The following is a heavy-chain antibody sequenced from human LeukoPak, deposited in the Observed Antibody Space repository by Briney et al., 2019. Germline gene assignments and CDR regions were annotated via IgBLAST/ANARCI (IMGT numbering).Heavy chain of an antibody. CDR2: ISSSSSYI. Sequence: GGSPRLSCAASGFTFSSYSMNWVRQAPGKGLEWVSSISSSSSYIYYADSVKGRFTISRDNAKNSLYLQMNRLRAEDTAVYYCARSGYYDSSGYYLPWGQGTLVTVSS. CDR3: ARSGYYDSSGYYLP. D-gene: IGHD3-22*01. J-gene: IGHJ5*02. CDR1: GFTFSSYS. V-gene: IGHV3-21*01.